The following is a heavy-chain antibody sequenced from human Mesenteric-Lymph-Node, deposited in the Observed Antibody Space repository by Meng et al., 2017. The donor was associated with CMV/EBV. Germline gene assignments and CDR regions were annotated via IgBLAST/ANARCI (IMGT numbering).Heavy chain of an antibody. CDR3: SKVVISAANGPSDY. Sequence: LSLTCAGSGFIFSSYVMHWVRQAPGKGLEWVASISYDGSNKYFADSVKGRFTISRDNSKDTLYLQMNSLRAEDTAIYYCSKVVISAANGPSDYWGQGTLVTVSS. V-gene: IGHV3-30*04. D-gene: IGHD2-8*01. CDR2: ISYDGSNK. CDR1: GFIFSSYV. J-gene: IGHJ4*02.